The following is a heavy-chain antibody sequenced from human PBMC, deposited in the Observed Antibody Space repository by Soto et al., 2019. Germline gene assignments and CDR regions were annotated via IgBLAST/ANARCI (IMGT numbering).Heavy chain of an antibody. Sequence: TSETLSLTCAVDGGSFSGYYWSWIRQPPGKGLEWIAEINHSRSTNYNPSLKSRVTISVDKSKNQVSLNLTSVIAADTAVYYCARARTWGSVYYGLDVWGPGTPVTVSS. J-gene: IGHJ6*02. CDR1: GGSFSGYY. CDR3: ARARTWGSVYYGLDV. CDR2: INHSRST. D-gene: IGHD3-16*01. V-gene: IGHV4-34*01.